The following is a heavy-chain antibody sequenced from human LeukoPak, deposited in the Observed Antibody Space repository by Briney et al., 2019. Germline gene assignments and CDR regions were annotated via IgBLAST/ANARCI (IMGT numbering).Heavy chain of an antibody. CDR2: IYYSGST. V-gene: IGHV4-39*07. D-gene: IGHD3-22*01. CDR3: ARPGFRNYYDSSGNPFDY. J-gene: IGHJ4*02. CDR1: GGSISSSSYY. Sequence: PSETLSLTCTVSGGSISSSSYYWGWIRQPPGKGLEWIGSIYYSGSTYYNPSLKSRVTISVDTSKNQFSLKLSSVTAADTAVYYCARPGFRNYYDSSGNPFDYWGQGTLVTVSS.